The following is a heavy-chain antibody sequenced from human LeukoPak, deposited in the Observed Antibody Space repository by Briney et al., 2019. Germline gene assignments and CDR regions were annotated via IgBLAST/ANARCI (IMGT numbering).Heavy chain of an antibody. CDR2: INPNSGGT. CDR3: ALGLGDYEPPYYYYYGMDV. D-gene: IGHD4-17*01. CDR1: GYTFTSYG. V-gene: IGHV1-2*06. Sequence: ASVKVSCKASGYTFTSYGISWVRQAPGQGLEWMGRINPNSGGTNYAQKFQGRVTMTRDTSISTAYMELSRLRSDDTAVYYCALGLGDYEPPYYYYYGMDVWGQGTTVTVSS. J-gene: IGHJ6*02.